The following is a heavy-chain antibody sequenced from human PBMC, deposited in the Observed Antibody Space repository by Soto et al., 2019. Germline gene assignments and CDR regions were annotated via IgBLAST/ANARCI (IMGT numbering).Heavy chain of an antibody. CDR2: TYYRSKWYN. Sequence: SQTLSLTCAISGDSVSSNSAAWSWIRQSPSRGLEWLGRTYYRSKWYNDYAVSVKSRITINPDTSKNQFSLQLNSVTPEDTAVYYCARDSRVRYGYSYYFDYWGQGTLVTVSS. CDR3: ARDSRVRYGYSYYFDY. D-gene: IGHD5-18*01. V-gene: IGHV6-1*01. CDR1: GDSVSSNSAA. J-gene: IGHJ4*02.